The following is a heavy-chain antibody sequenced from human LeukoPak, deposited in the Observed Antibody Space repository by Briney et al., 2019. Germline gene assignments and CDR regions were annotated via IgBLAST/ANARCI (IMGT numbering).Heavy chain of an antibody. J-gene: IGHJ5*02. CDR1: GFTFSDYF. Sequence: TGGSLRLSCEASGFTFSDYFMNWIRQAPGKGLEWVSSISSTGSAIYYADSVKGRFTISRDNSKNTLYLQMNSLRAEDTAVYYCATGGAVLRFLEWLLSSSWGQGTLVTVSS. V-gene: IGHV3-11*04. CDR2: ISSTGSAI. CDR3: ATGGAVLRFLEWLLSSS. D-gene: IGHD3-3*01.